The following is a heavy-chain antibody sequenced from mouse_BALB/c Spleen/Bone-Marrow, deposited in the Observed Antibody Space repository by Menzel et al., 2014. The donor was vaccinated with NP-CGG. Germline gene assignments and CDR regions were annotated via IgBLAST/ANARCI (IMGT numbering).Heavy chain of an antibody. CDR3: ARGYPSDY. D-gene: IGHD3-2*02. J-gene: IGHJ2*01. V-gene: IGHV1-87*01. CDR1: GYTFTSYW. CDR2: IYPGDGDT. Sequence: QVQLQQSGAELARPGASVKLSCKASGYTFTSYWMQWVKQRPGQGLEWIGAIYPGDGDTRYTQKFKGKATLTADKSSSTAYMQLSSLASEDSAVYYCARGYPSDYWAKAPLSQSPQ.